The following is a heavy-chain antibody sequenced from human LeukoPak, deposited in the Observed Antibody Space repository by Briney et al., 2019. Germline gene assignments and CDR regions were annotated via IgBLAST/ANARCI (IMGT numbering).Heavy chain of an antibody. Sequence: SETLSLTCTVSGGSIRSYYWSWIRQPAGKGLEWIGHIYTTGGANYNPSLKSRVTMSVDTSKNQFSLRLSSVTAADTAMYYCARSRPLSWFDPWGQGTLVTVSS. J-gene: IGHJ5*02. CDR1: GGSIRSYY. CDR3: ARSRPLSWFDP. V-gene: IGHV4-4*07. CDR2: IYTTGGA. D-gene: IGHD6-6*01.